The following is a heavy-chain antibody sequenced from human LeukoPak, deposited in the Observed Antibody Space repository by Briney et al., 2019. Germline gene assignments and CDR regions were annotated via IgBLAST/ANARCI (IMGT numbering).Heavy chain of an antibody. CDR1: GYTYTTYG. V-gene: IGHV1-18*01. CDR2: ISAYNGDT. Sequence: ASVKVSCKASGYTYTTYGITWVRQAPGQGPEWMGWISAYNGDTNYAQKLQGRVTMTTDTSTNTAYMELRSLRSDDTAVYYCARYKAVYYGSGLRLDYWGQGTLVTVSS. CDR3: ARYKAVYYGSGLRLDY. J-gene: IGHJ4*02. D-gene: IGHD3-10*01.